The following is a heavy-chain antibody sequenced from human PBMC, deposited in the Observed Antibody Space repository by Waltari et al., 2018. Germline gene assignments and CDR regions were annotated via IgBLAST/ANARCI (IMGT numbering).Heavy chain of an antibody. CDR1: GYSISRGYS. J-gene: IGHJ4*02. Sequence: QVQLQESGPGLVKPSATLSLTCAVSGYSISRGYSWGWIRQPPGKGLEWIGSIYHSGSTYYNPSLKSRVTISVDTSKNQFSLKLSSVTAADTAVYYCARSTSLFDYWGQGTLVTVSS. V-gene: IGHV4-38-2*01. CDR3: ARSTSLFDY. CDR2: IYHSGST.